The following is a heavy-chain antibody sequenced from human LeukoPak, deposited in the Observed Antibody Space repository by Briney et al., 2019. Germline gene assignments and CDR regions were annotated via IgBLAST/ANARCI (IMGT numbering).Heavy chain of an antibody. J-gene: IGHJ3*02. V-gene: IGHV3-66*02. CDR3: TKGGVSTAYTHIFDM. CDR2: IYSGGST. CDR1: GFTVSNNY. Sequence: GGSLRLSCAASGFTVSNNYMSWVRQAPGKGLEWVSVIYSGGSTYYADSVKGRFTISRDNSKHTLYLQMNSLRAGDTAFYYCTKGGVSTAYTHIFDMWGQGTLVTVSS. D-gene: IGHD3-16*01.